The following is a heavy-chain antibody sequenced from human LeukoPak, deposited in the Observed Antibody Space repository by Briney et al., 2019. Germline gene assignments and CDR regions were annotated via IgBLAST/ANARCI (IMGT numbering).Heavy chain of an antibody. CDR2: INHSGST. Sequence: SETLSLTCAVYGGSFSGYYWSWIRQPPGKGLEWIGEINHSGSTNYNPSLKSRVTISVDTSKNQFSLKLSSVTAADKAVYYCARSCRILDIVATIRARLGGNGFDIWGQGTMVTVSS. D-gene: IGHD5-12*01. V-gene: IGHV4-34*01. CDR3: ARSCRILDIVATIRARLGGNGFDI. J-gene: IGHJ3*02. CDR1: GGSFSGYY.